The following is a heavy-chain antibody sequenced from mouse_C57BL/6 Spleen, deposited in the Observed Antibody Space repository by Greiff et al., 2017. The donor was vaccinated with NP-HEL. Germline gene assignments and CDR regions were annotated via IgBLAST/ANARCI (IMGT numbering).Heavy chain of an antibody. Sequence: DVQLQESGPGLVKPSQSLSLTCSVTGYSITSGYYWNWIRQFPGNKLEWMGYISYDGSNNYNPSLKNRISITRDTSKNQFFLKLNSVTTEDTATYYCARDPAGSCEAYYYAMDYWGQGTSVTVSS. J-gene: IGHJ4*01. V-gene: IGHV3-6*01. CDR1: GYSITSGYY. CDR2: ISYDGSN. D-gene: IGHD1-1*02. CDR3: ARDPAGSCEAYYYAMDY.